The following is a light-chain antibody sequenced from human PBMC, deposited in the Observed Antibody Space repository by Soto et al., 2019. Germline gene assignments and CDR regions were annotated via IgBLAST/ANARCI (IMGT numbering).Light chain of an antibody. CDR1: QTVSSY. CDR3: QQYGTSPIT. J-gene: IGKJ5*01. V-gene: IGKV3-20*01. CDR2: GAS. Sequence: ENVLTQSPGTLSLSPGERATLSCRASQTVSSYLTWYQQRPGQAPRLLISGASRRATGIPDRFSGSGSGTDFTLTISRLVPEDFALYYCQQYGTSPITFGQETRLEIK.